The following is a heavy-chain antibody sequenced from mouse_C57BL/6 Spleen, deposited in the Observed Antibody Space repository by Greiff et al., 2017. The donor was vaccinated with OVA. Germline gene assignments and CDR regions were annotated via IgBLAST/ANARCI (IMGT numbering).Heavy chain of an antibody. V-gene: IGHV1-80*01. Sequence: VKLQESGAELVKPGASVKISCKASGYAFSSYWMNWVKQRPGKGLEWIGQIYPGDGDTNYNGKFKGKATLTADKSSSTAYMQLSSLTSEDSAVYFCARSVYYDYDGGAMDYWGQGTSVTVSS. CDR2: IYPGDGDT. J-gene: IGHJ4*01. CDR1: GYAFSSYW. D-gene: IGHD2-4*01. CDR3: ARSVYYDYDGGAMDY.